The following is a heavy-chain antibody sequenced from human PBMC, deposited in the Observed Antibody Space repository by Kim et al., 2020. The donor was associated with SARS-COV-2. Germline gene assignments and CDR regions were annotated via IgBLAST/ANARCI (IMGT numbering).Heavy chain of an antibody. J-gene: IGHJ3*02. Sequence: QGRVTITRDTSASTAYMELSSLRSEDTAVYYCARDDLWDIVVVGGGPFDIWGQGTMVTVSS. CDR3: ARDDLWDIVVVGGGPFDI. V-gene: IGHV1-3*01. D-gene: IGHD2-15*01.